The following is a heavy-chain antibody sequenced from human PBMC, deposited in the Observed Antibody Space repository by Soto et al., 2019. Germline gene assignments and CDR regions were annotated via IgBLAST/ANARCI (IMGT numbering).Heavy chain of an antibody. CDR2: IYPGDSDT. Sequence: GESLKNSCKGSGYSFTSYWIGWVRQMPGKGLEWMGIIYPGDSDTRYSPSFQGQVTISADKSISTAYLQWSSLNASDTAMYYYARQYCGGDCYGRYYYYGMDVWGQGTRVTVSS. CDR1: GYSFTSYW. D-gene: IGHD2-21*02. CDR3: ARQYCGGDCYGRYYYYGMDV. J-gene: IGHJ6*02. V-gene: IGHV5-51*01.